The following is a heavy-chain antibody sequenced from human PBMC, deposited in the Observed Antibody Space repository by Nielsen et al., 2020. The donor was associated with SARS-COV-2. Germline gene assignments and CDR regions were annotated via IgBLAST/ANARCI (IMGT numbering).Heavy chain of an antibody. CDR1: GFIFTSYW. CDR2: IWHDGSKR. J-gene: IGHJ4*02. V-gene: IGHV3-33*01. Sequence: GGSLRLSCTTSGFIFTSYWMHWVRQAPGKGLEWVAVIWHDGSKRNYASSVEGRFTISRDNAKNSLYLQMNSLRAEDTAVYYCARGTGPGDYWGQGTLVTVSS. CDR3: ARGTGPGDY. D-gene: IGHD1-14*01.